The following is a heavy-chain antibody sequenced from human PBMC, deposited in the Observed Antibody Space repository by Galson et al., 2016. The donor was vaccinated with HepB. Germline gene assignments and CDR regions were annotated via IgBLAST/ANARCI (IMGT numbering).Heavy chain of an antibody. V-gene: IGHV3-11*06. CDR1: GFSFSGYY. J-gene: IGHJ3*02. Sequence: SLRLSCAASGFSFSGYYMSWIRQAPGKGLEWLSYISPSSNDINYADSVRGRFTMSRDNARDSLYLQMNSQRAEDTAVYYCARDGDSAWAYDIWGQGTMVTVSS. CDR2: ISPSSNDI. D-gene: IGHD7-27*01. CDR3: ARDGDSAWAYDI.